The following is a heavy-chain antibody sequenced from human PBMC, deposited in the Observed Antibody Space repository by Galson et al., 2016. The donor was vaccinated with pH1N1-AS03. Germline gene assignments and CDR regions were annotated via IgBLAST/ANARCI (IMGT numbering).Heavy chain of an antibody. CDR2: ISVRGGIT. V-gene: IGHV3-23*01. CDR3: AKGSSGWAHDAFDI. Sequence: SLRLSCAASGFTFSSYGMHWVRQAPGKGLEWVSGISVRGGITFYADSVKGRFTISRDNSKNTLYLQMNSLRAEDTAVYYCAKGSSGWAHDAFDIWGQGTMVTVSS. D-gene: IGHD6-19*01. CDR1: GFTFSSYG. J-gene: IGHJ3*02.